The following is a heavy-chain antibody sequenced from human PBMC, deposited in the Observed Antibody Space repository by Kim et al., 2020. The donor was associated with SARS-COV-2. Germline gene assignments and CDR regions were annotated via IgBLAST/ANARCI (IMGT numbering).Heavy chain of an antibody. D-gene: IGHD3-10*01. Sequence: SVTGRFTISRDNSKNTLYLQMNSLRAEDTAVYYCAKDQGLEYYYGPLDYWGQGTLVTVSS. V-gene: IGHV3-23*01. J-gene: IGHJ4*02. CDR3: AKDQGLEYYYGPLDY.